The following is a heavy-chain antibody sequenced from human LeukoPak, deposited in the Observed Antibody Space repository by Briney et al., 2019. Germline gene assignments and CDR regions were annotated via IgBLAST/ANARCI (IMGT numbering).Heavy chain of an antibody. Sequence: SGTLSLTCGVSGGSISNTNWWTWVRPPPGKGLEWIGEVNLQGSTNSNPSLKSRVAISVDKSENHISLKLTSVTAADTAVYYCAREGGPYRPLDYSGQGTLVTVAS. V-gene: IGHV4-4*02. CDR2: VNLQGST. CDR3: AREGGPYRPLDY. CDR1: GGSISNTNW. J-gene: IGHJ4*02.